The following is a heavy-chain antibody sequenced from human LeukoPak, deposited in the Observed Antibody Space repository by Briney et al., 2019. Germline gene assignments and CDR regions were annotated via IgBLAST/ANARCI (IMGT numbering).Heavy chain of an antibody. CDR2: IYTSGST. V-gene: IGHV4-61*02. J-gene: IGHJ2*01. D-gene: IGHD3-22*01. CDR1: GGSISSGSYY. CDR3: ARGGRGVQYYYDSTGHFDL. Sequence: SQTLSLTCTDPGGSISSGSYYRSCIRQPAGKGLEWIGRIYTSGSTNYNPSLKSRVTISVDTSKNQFSLKLSSVTAADTAVYYCARGGRGVQYYYDSTGHFDLWGRGTLVTVSS.